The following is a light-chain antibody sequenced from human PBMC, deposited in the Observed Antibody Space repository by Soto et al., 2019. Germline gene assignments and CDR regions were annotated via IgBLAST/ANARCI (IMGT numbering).Light chain of an antibody. J-gene: IGLJ2*01. Sequence: QSVLTQPPSVSADPGQKVTISCSGSSSNIWNNYVSWYQHLPGTAPKRLIYDSNKRSPGIPDRFSGSKSGTSATLGITGLQTGDEGDYYCVTWDSSLSAVVFGGGTKLTVL. CDR2: DSN. V-gene: IGLV1-51*01. CDR3: VTWDSSLSAVV. CDR1: SSNIWNNY.